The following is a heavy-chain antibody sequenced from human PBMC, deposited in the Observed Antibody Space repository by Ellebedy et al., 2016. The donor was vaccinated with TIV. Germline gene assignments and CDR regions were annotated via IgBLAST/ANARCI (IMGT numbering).Heavy chain of an antibody. CDR3: LSEAFDI. J-gene: IGHJ3*02. V-gene: IGHV3-30*03. D-gene: IGHD2/OR15-2a*01. CDR2: ISDDGSKK. CDR1: GFTFSNYG. Sequence: GGSLRLSXAASGFTFSNYGMHWVRQAPGKGLEWVAVISDDGSKKYYVDSVKGRLTISRDNSKNTVYLQMKNLRAEDTAVYYCLSEAFDIWGQGTLVTVSS.